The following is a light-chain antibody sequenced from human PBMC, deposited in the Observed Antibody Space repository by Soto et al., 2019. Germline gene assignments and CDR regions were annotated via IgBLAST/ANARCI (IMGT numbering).Light chain of an antibody. CDR3: QQYNNWPYT. CDR2: AAS. Sequence: ERVMTQSPATLSVSPGERATLSCRADQSVNSHLAWYQQKPGQAPRLLIYAASARTSGLPGRFSGSGSGTEVTLTISSLQPEDFAVYYCQQYNNWPYTFGQGTKLEIK. J-gene: IGKJ2*01. CDR1: QSVNSH. V-gene: IGKV3-15*01.